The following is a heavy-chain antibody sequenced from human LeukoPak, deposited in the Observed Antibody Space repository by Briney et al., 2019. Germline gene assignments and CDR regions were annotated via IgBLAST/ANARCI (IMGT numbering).Heavy chain of an antibody. CDR2: ISAYNGNT. J-gene: IGHJ4*02. CDR3: ARREWELLDNY. Sequence: GASVKVSCKASGYTFTSYGISWVRQAPGQRLEWMGWISAYNGNTNYAQKLQGRVTMTTDTSTSTAYMGLRSLRSDDTAVYYCARREWELLDNYWGQGTLVTVSS. CDR1: GYTFTSYG. V-gene: IGHV1-18*01. D-gene: IGHD1-26*01.